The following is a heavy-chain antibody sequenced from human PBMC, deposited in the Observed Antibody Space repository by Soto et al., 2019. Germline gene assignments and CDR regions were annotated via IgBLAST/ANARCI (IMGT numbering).Heavy chain of an antibody. J-gene: IGHJ5*02. Sequence: SETLSLTCTVSGGSISSGGYYWSWIRQHPGKGLEWIGYIYYSGSTYYNPSLKSRVTISVDTSKNQFSLKLSSVTAADTAVYYCARDRVEYSRSWYRWFDPWGQGTLVTVSS. CDR3: ARDRVEYSRSWYRWFDP. CDR2: IYYSGST. D-gene: IGHD6-13*01. CDR1: GGSISSGGYY. V-gene: IGHV4-31*03.